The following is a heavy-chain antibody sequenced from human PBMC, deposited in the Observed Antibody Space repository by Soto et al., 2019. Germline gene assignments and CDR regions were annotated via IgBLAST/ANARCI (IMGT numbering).Heavy chain of an antibody. V-gene: IGHV3-23*01. D-gene: IGHD2-2*01. CDR1: GFTFSSYA. J-gene: IGHJ4*02. CDR2: ISGSGGST. Sequence: EVQLLESGGGLVQPGGSLRLSCAASGFTFSSYAMSWVRQAPGKGLEWVPAISGSGGSTYYADSVKGRFTISRDNSKNTLYLQMNSLRAEDTAVYYCAKYLTDQTYYFDYWGQGTLVTVSS. CDR3: AKYLTDQTYYFDY.